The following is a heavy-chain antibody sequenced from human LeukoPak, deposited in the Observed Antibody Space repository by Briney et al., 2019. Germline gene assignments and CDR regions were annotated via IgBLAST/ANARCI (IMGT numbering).Heavy chain of an antibody. CDR3: AKAVYDVLTDIDY. J-gene: IGHJ4*02. V-gene: IGHV3-23*01. D-gene: IGHD3-9*01. CDR2: IGDSGSST. CDR1: GFTFSSYA. Sequence: GGSLRLSCSASGFTFSSYAMSWVRQAPGKGLEWVSTIGDSGSSTYYADSVKGRFTISRDNSKNTLYLQMNSLRTEDTAVYYCAKAVYDVLTDIDYWGQGTLVTVSS.